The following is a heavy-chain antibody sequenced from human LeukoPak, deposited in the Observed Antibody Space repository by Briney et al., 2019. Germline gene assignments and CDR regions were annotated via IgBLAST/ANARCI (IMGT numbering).Heavy chain of an antibody. V-gene: IGHV4-59*08. Sequence: PSETLSLTCTVSGGSISSYYWSWIRQPPGKGLEWIGYIYYSGSTNYNPSLKSRVTISVDTSKNQFSLKLSSVTPADTAVYYCARLKGGSYSYYYGMDVWGQGTTVTVSS. CDR3: ARLKGGSYSYYYGMDV. CDR2: IYYSGST. J-gene: IGHJ6*02. CDR1: GGSISSYY. D-gene: IGHD1-26*01.